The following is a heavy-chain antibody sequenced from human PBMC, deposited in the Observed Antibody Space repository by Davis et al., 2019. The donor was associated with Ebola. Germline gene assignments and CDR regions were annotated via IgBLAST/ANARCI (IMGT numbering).Heavy chain of an antibody. CDR3: AKVRYYSGWYDVGYFDY. J-gene: IGHJ4*02. V-gene: IGHV3-30-3*01. CDR1: GFTFSNFA. Sequence: GESLKISCAASGFTFSNFAMHWVRQAPGKGLEWVTIMSYDGNNKYYADSVKGRFTISRDNSYNTRYLQMSGLRAEDTAIYYCAKVRYYSGWYDVGYFDYWGQGTMVTVSS. CDR2: MSYDGNNK. D-gene: IGHD6-19*01.